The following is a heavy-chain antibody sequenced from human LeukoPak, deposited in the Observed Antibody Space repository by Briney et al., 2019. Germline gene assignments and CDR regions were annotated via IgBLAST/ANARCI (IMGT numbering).Heavy chain of an antibody. D-gene: IGHD2-15*01. Sequence: SETLSLTCTVSGGSISSYYWSWIRQPAGKGLEWIGRIYTSGSTNYNPSLKSRVTMSVDTSKNQFSLKLSSVTAADTAVYYCARHSDDCSGSTCYDYWGQGTLVTVSS. V-gene: IGHV4-4*07. CDR2: IYTSGST. J-gene: IGHJ4*02. CDR1: GGSISSYY. CDR3: ARHSDDCSGSTCYDY.